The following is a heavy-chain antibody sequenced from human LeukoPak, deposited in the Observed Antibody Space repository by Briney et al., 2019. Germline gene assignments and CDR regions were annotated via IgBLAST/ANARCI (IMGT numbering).Heavy chain of an antibody. V-gene: IGHV3-23*01. D-gene: IGHD6-13*01. CDR1: GFTFNDFG. Sequence: GGSLSLSCAASGFTFNDFGMTWVRQAPGKGLEWVSTIADAGTYYSDSVKGRFIISRDNSKNMLYLQLNSLRADDTAMYYCARNLVPFEVRGHGTIGTVSS. CDR3: ARNLVPFEV. J-gene: IGHJ3*01. CDR2: IADAGT.